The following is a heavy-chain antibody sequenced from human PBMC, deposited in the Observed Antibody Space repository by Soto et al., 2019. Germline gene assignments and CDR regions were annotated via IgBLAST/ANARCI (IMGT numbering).Heavy chain of an antibody. CDR2: IYPGDSDT. D-gene: IGHD6-19*01. J-gene: IGHJ6*02. Sequence: GESLKISCKGSGYSFTSYWIGWVRQMPGKGLEWMGIIYPGDSDTRYSPSFQGQVTISADKSISTAYLQWSSLKASDTAMYYCARQVLPTGVAGTDYYYYYGMDVWGQGTTVTVSS. CDR3: ARQVLPTGVAGTDYYYYYGMDV. V-gene: IGHV5-51*01. CDR1: GYSFTSYW.